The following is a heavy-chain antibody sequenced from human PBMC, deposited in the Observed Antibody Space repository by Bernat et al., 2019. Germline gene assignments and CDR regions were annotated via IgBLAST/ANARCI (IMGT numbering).Heavy chain of an antibody. V-gene: IGHV4-39*01. D-gene: IGHD3-9*01. Sequence: QLQLQESGPGLVKPSETLSLTCTVSGGSISSSSYYWGWIRQPPGKGLEWIGSIYYSGSTYYNPSLKSRVTVSVDTSNHPFSLKLSSVTAAYTTVYYCARHVVRRYDILTGYYGPPSYCMDVWGQGTTVTVSS. CDR1: GGSISSSSYY. CDR3: ARHVVRRYDILTGYYGPPSYCMDV. J-gene: IGHJ6*02. CDR2: IYYSGST.